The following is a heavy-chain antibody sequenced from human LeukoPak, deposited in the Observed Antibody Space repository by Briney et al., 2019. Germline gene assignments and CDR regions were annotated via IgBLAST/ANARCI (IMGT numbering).Heavy chain of an antibody. V-gene: IGHV3-21*01. CDR2: ITSSDFI. Sequence: GGSLRLSCVASGFTFGSFSITWVRRAPGKGLEWVSSITSSDFIYYADSMKGRFTISRDNAENSLPLQMNSLRSEDTGVYYCARNYGSGSYSGMDVWGQGTTVTVSS. J-gene: IGHJ6*02. D-gene: IGHD3-10*01. CDR1: GFTFGSFS. CDR3: ARNYGSGSYSGMDV.